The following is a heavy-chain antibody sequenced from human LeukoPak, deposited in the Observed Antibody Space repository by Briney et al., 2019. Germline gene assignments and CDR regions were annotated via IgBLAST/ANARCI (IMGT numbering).Heavy chain of an antibody. D-gene: IGHD6-19*01. J-gene: IGHJ4*02. V-gene: IGHV3-64D*09. Sequence: GSLRLSCSASGFTFSSYAMHWVRQAPGKGREYVSAIISNGGSTYYADSVKRRFTISRDNSKNTLYLQMSSLRAEDTAVYYCVKDTKQWLVLGYYFDYWGQGTLVTVSS. CDR2: IISNGGST. CDR3: VKDTKQWLVLGYYFDY. CDR1: GFTFSSYA.